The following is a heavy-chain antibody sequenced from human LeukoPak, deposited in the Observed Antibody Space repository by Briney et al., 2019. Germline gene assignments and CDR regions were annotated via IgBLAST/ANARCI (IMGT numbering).Heavy chain of an antibody. CDR1: GVSISSYY. D-gene: IGHD5-24*01. Sequence: SETLSLTCTVSGVSISSYYWSWIRQPPGKGLEWIGYIYYSGSTNYNPSLKSRVTISVDTSKNQISLKLSSVTAADTAVYYCARIEGMATIVDWGQGTLVTVSS. V-gene: IGHV4-59*01. J-gene: IGHJ4*02. CDR3: ARIEGMATIVD. CDR2: IYYSGST.